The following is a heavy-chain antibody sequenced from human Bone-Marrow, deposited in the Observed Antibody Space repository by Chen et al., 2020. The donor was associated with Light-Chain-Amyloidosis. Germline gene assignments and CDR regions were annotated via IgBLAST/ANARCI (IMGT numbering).Heavy chain of an antibody. CDR3: ARDLNWGWTFGAFDI. J-gene: IGHJ3*02. Sequence: QVQLQESGPGLVKTSETLSLTCAVSGYYISSGYYWGWIRQPPGKGLEWIGSIYHSGSTYYNPSLKSRVTISVDTSKNQFSLKLSSVTAADTAVYYCARDLNWGWTFGAFDIWGQGTMVTVSS. V-gene: IGHV4-38-2*02. CDR1: GYYISSGYY. D-gene: IGHD7-27*01. CDR2: IYHSGST.